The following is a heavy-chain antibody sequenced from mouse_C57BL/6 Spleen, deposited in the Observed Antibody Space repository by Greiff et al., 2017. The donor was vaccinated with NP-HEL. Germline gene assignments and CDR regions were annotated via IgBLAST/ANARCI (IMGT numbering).Heavy chain of an antibody. V-gene: IGHV1-82*01. CDR1: GYAFSSSW. CDR2: IYPGDGDT. CDR3: AIPSYGNSLYWYFDV. D-gene: IGHD2-10*02. J-gene: IGHJ1*03. Sequence: QVQLQQSGPELVKPGASVKISCKASGYAFSSSWMNWVKQRPGKGLEWIGRIYPGDGDTNYNGKFKGKATLTADKSSSTAYMQLSSLTSEDSAVYFCAIPSYGNSLYWYFDVWGTGTTVTVSS.